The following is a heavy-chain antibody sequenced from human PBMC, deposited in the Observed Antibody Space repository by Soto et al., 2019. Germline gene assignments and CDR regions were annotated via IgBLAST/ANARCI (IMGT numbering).Heavy chain of an antibody. CDR2: IYSGST. V-gene: IGHV4-39*01. CDR1: GGSISSSSYY. Sequence: SETLSLTCTLSGGSISSSSYYWGWIRQPPGKGLEWIGSIYSGSTYYNPSLKSRVTISVDTSKNQFSLKLSSVTAADTAVYYCARRLYYDSSGFEGGGMDVWGQGTTVT. J-gene: IGHJ6*02. D-gene: IGHD3-22*01. CDR3: ARRLYYDSSGFEGGGMDV.